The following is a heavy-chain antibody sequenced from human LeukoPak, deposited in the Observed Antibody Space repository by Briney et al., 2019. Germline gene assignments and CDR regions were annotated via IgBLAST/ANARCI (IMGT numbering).Heavy chain of an antibody. V-gene: IGHV4-38-2*02. CDR1: GYSISSGYY. J-gene: IGHJ4*02. CDR2: IYHSGST. CDR3: AREVPAAMWVDY. Sequence: SETLSLTCTVSGYSISSGYYWGWLRQPPGKGLEWIGSIYHSGSTNYNPSLKSRVTMSVDTSKNQFSLKLSSVTAADTAVYYCAREVPAAMWVDYWGQGTLVTVSS. D-gene: IGHD2-2*01.